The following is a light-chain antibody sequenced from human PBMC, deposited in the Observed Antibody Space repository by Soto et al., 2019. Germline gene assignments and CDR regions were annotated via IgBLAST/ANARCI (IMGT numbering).Light chain of an antibody. CDR2: AVS. Sequence: DIQMTQFPSSLSASVGDRVTITCRASQSISSYLNWYQQKPGKAPKVLVYAVSSLESGVPSRFSGSASGTDFTLTISSLQPEDCAPYYCQQGASLPYTFGPGTKLEIK. CDR3: QQGASLPYT. V-gene: IGKV1-39*01. J-gene: IGKJ2*01. CDR1: QSISSY.